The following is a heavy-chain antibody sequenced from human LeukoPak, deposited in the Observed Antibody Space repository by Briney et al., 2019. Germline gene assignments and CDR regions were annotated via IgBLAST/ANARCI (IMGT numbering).Heavy chain of an antibody. CDR3: ASSRGR. V-gene: IGHV4-34*01. Sequence: SETLSLTCAVYGGSFSGYYWSWIRQPPGKGLEWIGEINHSGSTNYNPSLKSRVTISVDTSKNQFSLKLSSVTAADTAVYYCASSRGRWGQGTLVTVSS. CDR1: GGSFSGYY. J-gene: IGHJ4*02. CDR2: INHSGST.